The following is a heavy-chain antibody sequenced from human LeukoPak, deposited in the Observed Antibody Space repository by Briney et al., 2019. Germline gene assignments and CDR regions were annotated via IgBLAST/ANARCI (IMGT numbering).Heavy chain of an antibody. CDR3: AKDQRYSGYEPGLDY. CDR1: GFTFSSYG. V-gene: IGHV3-30*18. D-gene: IGHD5-12*01. J-gene: IGHJ4*02. CDR2: ISYDGNNK. Sequence: GGSLRLSCAASGFTFSSYGMHWVRQAPGKGLEWVAVISYDGNNKYYADSVKGRFTNSRDNSRNTLYLQMNSLRAEDTAVYYCAKDQRYSGYEPGLDYWGQGTLVIVSS.